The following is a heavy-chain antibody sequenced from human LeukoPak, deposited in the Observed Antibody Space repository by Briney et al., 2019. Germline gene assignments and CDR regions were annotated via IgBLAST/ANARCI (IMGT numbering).Heavy chain of an antibody. D-gene: IGHD1-26*01. J-gene: IGHJ4*02. CDR1: EFILSRYA. Sequence: GGSLRLSCVAYEFILSRYAVSWVRQAPGKGLEWVSAISGSGGSTYYADSVKGRFTISRDNSKNTLYLQMNSLRAEDTAVYYCAKFRTSGSWVGSPAFDYWGQGTLVTVSS. CDR2: ISGSGGST. CDR3: AKFRTSGSWVGSPAFDY. V-gene: IGHV3-23*01.